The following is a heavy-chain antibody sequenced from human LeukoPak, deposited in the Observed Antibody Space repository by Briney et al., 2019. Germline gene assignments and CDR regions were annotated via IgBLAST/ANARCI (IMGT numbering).Heavy chain of an antibody. V-gene: IGHV4-61*02. Sequence: SETLSLTCTVSGGSISSGGYYWSWIRQPAGKGLEWIGRIYTSGSTNYNPSLKSRVTMSVDTSKNQFSLKLSSVTAADTAVYYCARDSGKYCSSTSCPPDWFDPWGQGTLVTVSS. D-gene: IGHD2-2*01. J-gene: IGHJ5*02. CDR3: ARDSGKYCSSTSCPPDWFDP. CDR1: GGSISSGGYY. CDR2: IYTSGST.